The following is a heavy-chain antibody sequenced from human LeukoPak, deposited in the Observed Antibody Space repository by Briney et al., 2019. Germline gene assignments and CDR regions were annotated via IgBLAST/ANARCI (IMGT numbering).Heavy chain of an antibody. Sequence: GESLKISCKGSGYSFTSYWIGWVRQMPGKGLEWMGTIYPADSDIRYSPSSQGQVTISVDKSINTAYLQWSRLKASDTAIYYCVRRSTFENFFEYWGQGTLVTISS. CDR1: GYSFTSYW. V-gene: IGHV5-51*01. CDR2: IYPADSDI. J-gene: IGHJ4*02. D-gene: IGHD3-3*01. CDR3: VRRSTFENFFEY.